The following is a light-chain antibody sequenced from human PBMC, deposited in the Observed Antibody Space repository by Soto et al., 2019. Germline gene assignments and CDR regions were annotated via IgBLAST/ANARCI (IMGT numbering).Light chain of an antibody. Sequence: QSVLTQPPSVSATPGQKVTISCSGSTSNIGNNYVSWYQHVPGTAPKLVIYDNNNRPSGIPDRFSASKSGSSATLGITGLQTGDEADYYCATWDNSLSAVVFGGGTQLTVL. CDR3: ATWDNSLSAVV. CDR1: TSNIGNNY. J-gene: IGLJ3*02. V-gene: IGLV1-51*01. CDR2: DNN.